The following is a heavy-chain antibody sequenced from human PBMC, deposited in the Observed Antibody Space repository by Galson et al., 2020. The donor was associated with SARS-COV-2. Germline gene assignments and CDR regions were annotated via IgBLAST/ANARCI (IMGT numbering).Heavy chain of an antibody. CDR3: ARGYCSSTSCYYFDY. V-gene: IGHV3-66*01. CDR2: IYSGGST. D-gene: IGHD2-2*01. CDR1: GFTVSSNY. Sequence: TGGSLRLSCAASGFTVSSNYMSWVRQAPGKGLEWVSVIYSGGSTYYADSVKGRFTISRDNSKNTLYLQMNSLRAEDTAVYYCARGYCSSTSCYYFDYWGQGTLVTVSS. J-gene: IGHJ4*02.